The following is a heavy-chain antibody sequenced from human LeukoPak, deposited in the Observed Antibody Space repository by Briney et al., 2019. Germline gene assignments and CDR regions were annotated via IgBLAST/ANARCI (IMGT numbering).Heavy chain of an antibody. CDR2: IYYSGST. CDR1: GDSISSGGYY. J-gene: IGHJ4*02. CDR3: ATAVVVVGSTRGYYFDH. Sequence: SQTLSLTCTDSGDSISSGGYYWSWIRQPPGKGLEWIGYIYYSGSTNYNPSLKSRVTISVDTSKNQFSLKLSSVTAADAAVYYCATAVVVVGSTRGYYFDHWGQGTLVTVSS. V-gene: IGHV4-61*08. D-gene: IGHD2-15*01.